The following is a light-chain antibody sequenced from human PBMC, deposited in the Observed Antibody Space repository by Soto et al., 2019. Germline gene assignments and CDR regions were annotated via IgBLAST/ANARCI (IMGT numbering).Light chain of an antibody. J-gene: IGKJ2*01. CDR1: QHVLNTANKFNY. V-gene: IGKV4-1*01. Sequence: DIVVTQSPDSLAVSLGERATINCMSSQHVLNTANKFNYIGWYQQKPGQPPKLLVYGAYSRAPGVADRFSGGGSGTDFTLTISSLQAEDVAVYYCQQYFRPPYTFGRGTRL. CDR2: GAY. CDR3: QQYFRPPYT.